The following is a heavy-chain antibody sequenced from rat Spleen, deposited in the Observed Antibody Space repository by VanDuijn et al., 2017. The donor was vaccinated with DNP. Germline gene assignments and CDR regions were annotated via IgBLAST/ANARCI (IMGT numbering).Heavy chain of an antibody. D-gene: IGHD3-1*01. CDR3: ATSPSRDWFFDF. V-gene: IGHV3-1*01. J-gene: IGHJ1*01. CDR1: GYSITDNY. CDR2: ISYSGGT. Sequence: EVQLQESGPGLVKPSQSLSLTCSVTGYSITDNYWGWIRKFPGNKMEWIGHISYSGGTTYTPSLKSRISITRDTSKNQFFLQLNSLTTEDTATYYCATSPSRDWFFDFWGPGTMVTVSS.